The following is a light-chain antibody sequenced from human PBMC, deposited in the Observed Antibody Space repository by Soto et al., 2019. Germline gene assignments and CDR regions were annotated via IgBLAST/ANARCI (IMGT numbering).Light chain of an antibody. CDR2: AAS. Sequence: DIQMTQSPSSLSASVGDRVTITCRASQSISSYLNWYQQKPGEAPKLLIYAASSLQSGVPSRFSGSGSGTDFTLTISSLQPEDFATYYCQQSYSTPPERGFNFGPGTKVDI. CDR1: QSISSY. J-gene: IGKJ3*01. CDR3: QQSYSTPPERGFN. V-gene: IGKV1-39*01.